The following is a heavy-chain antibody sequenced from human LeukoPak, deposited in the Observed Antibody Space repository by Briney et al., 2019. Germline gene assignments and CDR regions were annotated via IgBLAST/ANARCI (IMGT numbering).Heavy chain of an antibody. CDR2: ISASGGST. CDR1: GFTFNSNG. Sequence: PGGSPRLSCAASGFTFNSNGMSWVRQAPGKGLEWVSVISASGGSTYYADSVKGRFTISRDNSKNTLYLQINSLRVEDTAVYYCTKFSLRGTYSFDHWGQGTLVTVSS. V-gene: IGHV3-23*01. J-gene: IGHJ4*02. D-gene: IGHD1-26*01. CDR3: TKFSLRGTYSFDH.